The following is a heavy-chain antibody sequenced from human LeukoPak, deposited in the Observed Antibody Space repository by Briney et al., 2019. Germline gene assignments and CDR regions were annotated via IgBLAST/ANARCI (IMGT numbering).Heavy chain of an antibody. J-gene: IGHJ5*02. Sequence: SETLSLTCTVSGGSISSYYWSWIRQPPGKGLEWIGYIYYSGSTNYNPSLKSRVTISVDTSKNQLSLKLSSVTAADTAVYYCARERYYDSSGSLNWFDPWGQGTLVTVSS. D-gene: IGHD3-22*01. CDR2: IYYSGST. V-gene: IGHV4-59*01. CDR1: GGSISSYY. CDR3: ARERYYDSSGSLNWFDP.